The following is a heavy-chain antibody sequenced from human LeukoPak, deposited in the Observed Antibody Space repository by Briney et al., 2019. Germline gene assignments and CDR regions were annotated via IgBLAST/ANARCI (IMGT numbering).Heavy chain of an antibody. V-gene: IGHV3-30-3*01. D-gene: IGHD1-26*01. J-gene: IGHJ4*02. CDR3: WVGATSFDY. Sequence: GRSLRLSCAASGFTFSSYAMHWVRQAPGKGLEWVAVISYDGSNKYYADSVKGRFTISRDNSKNTLYLQMNSLRAEDTAAYRGWVGATSFDYWGQGTLVTVSS. CDR2: ISYDGSNK. CDR1: GFTFSSYA.